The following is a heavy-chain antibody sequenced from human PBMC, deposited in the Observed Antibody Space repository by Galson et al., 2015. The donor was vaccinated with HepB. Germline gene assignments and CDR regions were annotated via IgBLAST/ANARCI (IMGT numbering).Heavy chain of an antibody. CDR1: GFTFSSYA. Sequence: SLRLSCAASGFTFSSYAMSWVRQAPGKGLEWVSAISGSGGSTYYADSVKGRFTISRDNSKNTLYLQMNSLRAEDTAVYYCAKDKSRIPYYYDSSGYNMVAFDIWGQGTMVTVSS. CDR3: AKDKSRIPYYYDSSGYNMVAFDI. CDR2: ISGSGGST. J-gene: IGHJ3*02. V-gene: IGHV3-23*01. D-gene: IGHD3-22*01.